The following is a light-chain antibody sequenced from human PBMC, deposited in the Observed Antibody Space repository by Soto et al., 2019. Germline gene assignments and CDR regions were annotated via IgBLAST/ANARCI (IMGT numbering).Light chain of an antibody. CDR2: GAS. V-gene: IGKV3-20*01. CDR3: QQYGSSPPGLT. J-gene: IGKJ4*01. Sequence: EVVLTQSPGIMYLSPGERATLSCRASQSVSSSYLAWYQQKPGQAPRLLIYGASSRATGIPDRFSGSGSGTDFTLTISRLEPEDFAVYYCQQYGSSPPGLTFGGGTKVDIK. CDR1: QSVSSSY.